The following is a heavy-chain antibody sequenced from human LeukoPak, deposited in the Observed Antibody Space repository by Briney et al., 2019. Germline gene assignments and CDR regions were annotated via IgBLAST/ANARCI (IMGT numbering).Heavy chain of an antibody. CDR3: ARIVVVMRRAAFDI. D-gene: IGHD3-22*01. CDR2: IYYSGST. CDR1: GGSISSSSYY. J-gene: IGHJ3*02. V-gene: IGHV4-39*01. Sequence: SETLSLTCTVSGGSISSSSYYWGWIRQPPGKGLEWIGSIYYSGSTYYNPSLKSRVTMSVDTSKNQFSLKLSSVTAADTAVYYCARIVVVMRRAAFDIWGQGTMVTVSS.